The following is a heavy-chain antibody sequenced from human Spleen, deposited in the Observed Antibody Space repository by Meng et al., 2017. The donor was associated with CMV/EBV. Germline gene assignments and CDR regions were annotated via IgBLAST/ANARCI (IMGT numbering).Heavy chain of an antibody. CDR1: GYIFTDYY. D-gene: IGHD3-3*01. J-gene: IGHJ4*02. CDR3: ARARLDYVFWSGTNDY. CDR2: INPNSGDT. V-gene: IGHV1-2*02. Sequence: ASVKVSCKASGYIFTDYYMHWVRQASGQGLEWVGWINPNSGDTNYAQKFQGRVTMTRDTSISTAYMELSRLRSDDTAVYYCARARLDYVFWSGTNDYWGQGTLVTVSS.